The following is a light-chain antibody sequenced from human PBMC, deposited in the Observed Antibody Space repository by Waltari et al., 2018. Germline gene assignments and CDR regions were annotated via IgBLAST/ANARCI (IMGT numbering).Light chain of an antibody. CDR3: AAWDDSRGV. CDR2: KND. V-gene: IGLV1-47*01. J-gene: IGLJ3*02. Sequence: QSVLTQPPSASGTPGQRVTISCSGSSSNIGTNYVNWYQQLPGTAPKLLIYKNDQRPPGVPDRFSGSKSGTSASLAISGLRSEDESTYYCAAWDDSRGVFGGGTKLTVL. CDR1: SSNIGTNY.